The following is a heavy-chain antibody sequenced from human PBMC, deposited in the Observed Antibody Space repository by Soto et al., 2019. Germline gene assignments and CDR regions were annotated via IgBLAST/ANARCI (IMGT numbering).Heavy chain of an antibody. V-gene: IGHV1-18*01. J-gene: IGHJ5*02. D-gene: IGHD5-12*01. CDR3: ARDPNPIVAILQGWFDP. Sequence: ASVKVSCKASGYTFTSYGISWVRQAPGQGLEWMGWISAYNGNTNYAQKLQGRVTMTTDTSTSTAYMELRSLRSDDTAVYYCARDPNPIVAILQGWFDPWGQGTLVTVSS. CDR1: GYTFTSYG. CDR2: ISAYNGNT.